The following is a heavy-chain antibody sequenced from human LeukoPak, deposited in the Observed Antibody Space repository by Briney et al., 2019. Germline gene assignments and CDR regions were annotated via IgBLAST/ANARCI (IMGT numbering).Heavy chain of an antibody. CDR2: ISGRGVST. J-gene: IGHJ4*02. D-gene: IGHD2-15*01. Sequence: GGSLRHSCAASGFTFTNYAMSWVRQAPGKGLEWVSGISGRGVSTYYADSVKGRFTISSDNSKNTLYLQMNSLRAEDTAIYYCAKDCNGGNCYIDYWGQGTLVTVAS. CDR1: GFTFTNYA. CDR3: AKDCNGGNCYIDY. V-gene: IGHV3-23*01.